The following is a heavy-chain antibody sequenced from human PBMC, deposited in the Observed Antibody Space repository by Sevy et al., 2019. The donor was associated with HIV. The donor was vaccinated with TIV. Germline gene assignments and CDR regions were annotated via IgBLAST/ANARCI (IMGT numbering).Heavy chain of an antibody. CDR3: ARGGLRIQWLVLNPPWFDP. D-gene: IGHD6-19*01. CDR2: IYHSGST. V-gene: IGHV4-38-2*01. Sequence: SENLSLTCAVSGYSISSGYYWGWIRQPPGKGLEWIGSIYHSGSTYYNPTLKSRVTISVDTSKNQFSLKLSSVTAADTAVYYCARGGLRIQWLVLNPPWFDPWGQGTLVTVSS. CDR1: GYSISSGYY. J-gene: IGHJ5*02.